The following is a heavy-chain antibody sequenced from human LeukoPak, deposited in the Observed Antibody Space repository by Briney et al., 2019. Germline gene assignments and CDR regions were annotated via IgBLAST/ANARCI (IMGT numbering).Heavy chain of an antibody. CDR3: AREGPAASASMLFYYFMDV. V-gene: IGHV4-61*10. Sequence: PSETLSLTCTVSGASVATGDYYWTWIRQPAGKGLEWIGCMYTSGATHYNPSLKSRATMSVDTSKNHLSLTLSSVTAADRAVYYCAREGPAASASMLFYYFMDVWGKGTTVTVSS. CDR2: MYTSGAT. D-gene: IGHD2-2*01. J-gene: IGHJ6*03. CDR1: GASVATGDYY.